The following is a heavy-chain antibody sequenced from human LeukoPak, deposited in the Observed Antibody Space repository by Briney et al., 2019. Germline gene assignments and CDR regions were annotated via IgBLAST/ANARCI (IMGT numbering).Heavy chain of an antibody. CDR2: IYTSGST. V-gene: IGHV4-4*07. D-gene: IGHD5-12*01. J-gene: IGHJ4*02. Sequence: SETLXXXXXVXXGSISSYYXSWIRQPAGKGLEXIGRIYTSGSTNYNPSLTSRVTMSVDTSKNQFSLNLSSVTAADTAVYYCARESSGYSGYDPFDYWGQGTLVTVSS. CDR1: XGSISSYY. CDR3: ARESSGYSGYDPFDY.